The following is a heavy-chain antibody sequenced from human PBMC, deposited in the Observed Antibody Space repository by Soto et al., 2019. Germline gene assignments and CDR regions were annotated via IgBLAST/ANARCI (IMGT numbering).Heavy chain of an antibody. J-gene: IGHJ6*02. D-gene: IGHD3-10*01. V-gene: IGHV6-1*01. CDR2: TYYRSRWSF. CDR3: EGLTCLRGMDG. CDR1: GDSVSSNSGA. Sequence: SQTLSLTCVISGDSVSSNSGAWNWIRQSPSRGLEWLGRTYYRSRWSFDYALSVKSRLTIDPDTSKNQFSLHLDSLTPEDTAVYYCEGLTCLRGMDGWGQGNPVTVSS.